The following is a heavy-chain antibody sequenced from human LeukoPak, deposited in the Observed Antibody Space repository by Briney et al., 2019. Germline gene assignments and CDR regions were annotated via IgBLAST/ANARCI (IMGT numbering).Heavy chain of an antibody. Sequence: GASVKVSCKASGYTFTAYYMHWVRQAPGQGLEWMGWINPNSGGTNTSQKFQDRVTLTRDTSINTVYMELSSLRSDDTAVYYCARAYGSGSSYHPDYWGLGTLVTVSS. CDR2: INPNSGGT. J-gene: IGHJ4*02. V-gene: IGHV1-2*02. CDR1: GYTFTAYY. CDR3: ARAYGSGSSYHPDY. D-gene: IGHD3-10*01.